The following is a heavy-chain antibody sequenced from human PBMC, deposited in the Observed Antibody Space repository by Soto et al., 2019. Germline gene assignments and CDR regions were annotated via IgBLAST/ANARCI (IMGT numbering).Heavy chain of an antibody. CDR3: ARRGRDGYYYVMEV. CDR2: IFPGDSDT. CDR1: GYSFTSYW. Sequence: EVQLVQPGAEVKKPGESLKISCKASGYSFTSYWIGWVRQMPGKGLEWMGIIFPGDSDTTYSPSFQGQVTISADKSTSTAYLEWTSLKASDTAMYYCARRGRDGYYYVMEVWGQGTTVTVSS. D-gene: IGHD3-16*01. V-gene: IGHV5-51*01. J-gene: IGHJ6*02.